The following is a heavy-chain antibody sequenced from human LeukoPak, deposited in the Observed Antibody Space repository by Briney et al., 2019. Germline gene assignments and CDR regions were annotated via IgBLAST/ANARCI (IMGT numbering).Heavy chain of an antibody. CDR2: ISGSGGST. Sequence: GGALRLSCAASGFPFSRFAMSWGRPAPGEGLGWGSVISGSGGSTYYADSVEGRFTISRDNSKNTLYLQMNSLRAEDTAVYYCAADSIYGGYVQGYWGQGTLVTVSS. CDR3: AADSIYGGYVQGY. V-gene: IGHV3-23*01. J-gene: IGHJ4*02. D-gene: IGHD4-17*01. CDR1: GFPFSRFA.